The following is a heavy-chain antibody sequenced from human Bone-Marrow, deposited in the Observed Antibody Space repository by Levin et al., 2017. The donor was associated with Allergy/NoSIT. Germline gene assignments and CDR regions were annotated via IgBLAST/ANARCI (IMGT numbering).Heavy chain of an antibody. CDR1: GFTFDDYA. V-gene: IGHV3-9*01. Sequence: PGGSLRLSCAASGFTFDDYAMHWVRQAPGKGLEWVSGISWNSGSIGYADSVKGRFTISRDNAKNSLYLQMNSLRAEDTALYYCAKENSSSYIMRYAFDIWGQGTMVTVSS. J-gene: IGHJ3*02. D-gene: IGHD3-22*01. CDR2: ISWNSGSI. CDR3: AKENSSSYIMRYAFDI.